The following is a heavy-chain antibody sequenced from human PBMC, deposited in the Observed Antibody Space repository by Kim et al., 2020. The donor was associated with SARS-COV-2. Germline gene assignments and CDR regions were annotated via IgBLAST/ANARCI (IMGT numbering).Heavy chain of an antibody. J-gene: IGHJ4*02. Sequence: GGSLRLSCAASGFTFSSYGMHWVRQAPGKGLEWVAVISYDGSNKYYADSVKGRFTISRDNSKNTLYLQMNSLRAEDTAVYYCASGKGDIVTDYWGQGTLVTVSS. CDR1: GFTFSSYG. D-gene: IGHD3-10*01. CDR2: ISYDGSNK. CDR3: ASGKGDIVTDY. V-gene: IGHV3-33*05.